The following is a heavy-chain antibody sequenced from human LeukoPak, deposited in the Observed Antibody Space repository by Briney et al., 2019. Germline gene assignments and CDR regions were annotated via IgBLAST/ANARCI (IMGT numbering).Heavy chain of an antibody. CDR1: GGSINPYS. J-gene: IGHJ4*02. CDR2: IYYSGST. D-gene: IGHD5-18*01. CDR3: ARVRSWIPLWTSFDY. Sequence: PSETLSLTCTVDGGSINPYSWSWVRQPPGKGLEWIGNIYYSGSTNYNPSLKSRVTISVDTSKNQFSLKLSSVTAADTAVYYCARVRSWIPLWTSFDYWGQGTLVTVSS. V-gene: IGHV4-59*01.